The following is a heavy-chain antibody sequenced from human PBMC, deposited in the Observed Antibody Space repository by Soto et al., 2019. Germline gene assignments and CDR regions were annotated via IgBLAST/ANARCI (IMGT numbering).Heavy chain of an antibody. Sequence: EVQLVGSGGGLVQPGGSLRLSCSASGFTFSSYWMTWVRQAPGKGLEWVANIKQDGSEKYYVDSVKGRFTISRDNAKNSLYLQMDSLRAEDTAVYYCAGGTGWIFDYWGQGTLVTVSS. CDR2: IKQDGSEK. CDR1: GFTFSSYW. J-gene: IGHJ4*02. V-gene: IGHV3-7*01. CDR3: AGGTGWIFDY. D-gene: IGHD2-15*01.